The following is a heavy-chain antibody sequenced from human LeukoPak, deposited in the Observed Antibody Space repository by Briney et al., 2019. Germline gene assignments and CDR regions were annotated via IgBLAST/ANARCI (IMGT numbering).Heavy chain of an antibody. Sequence: PGGSLRLSFPASGFTFSHYLMHWVRQPPGKGLAGVSRINSDESNTNSYADSVKGRFIISRDNAKNTLYLQMNSLRAEDTAVYFCGRGGNGIDIWGQGTTVIVSS. V-gene: IGHV3-74*01. J-gene: IGHJ3*02. CDR2: INSDESNT. CDR3: GRGGNGIDI. D-gene: IGHD2-8*01. CDR1: GFTFSHYL.